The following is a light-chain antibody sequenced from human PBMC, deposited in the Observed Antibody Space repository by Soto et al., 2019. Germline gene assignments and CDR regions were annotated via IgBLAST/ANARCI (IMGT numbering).Light chain of an antibody. J-gene: IGLJ2*01. V-gene: IGLV2-14*01. CDR2: EVF. Sequence: QSALTQPPSASGSPGQSVTISCTGTSRDVGGYNWVSWYQQHPGKAPKLILFEVFNRPSGVSTRFSGSKSGSTASLTISGLQAEDEADYFCSSYTTNNAHVFGGGTKVTVL. CDR1: SRDVGGYNW. CDR3: SSYTTNNAHV.